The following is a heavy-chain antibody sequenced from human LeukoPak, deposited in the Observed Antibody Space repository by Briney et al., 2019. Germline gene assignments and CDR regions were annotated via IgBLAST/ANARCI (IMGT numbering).Heavy chain of an antibody. Sequence: VKVSCKASGHTFTGYYIHWVRQAPGQGLERMGWINPNNGGTKYTQKFLGRVTMTGDTSINTAYMEVTSLRSDDTAVYYCTRRLGGSSEGYDYWGQGTLVTVSS. CDR1: GHTFTGYY. CDR3: TRRLGGSSEGYDY. D-gene: IGHD1-26*01. V-gene: IGHV1-2*02. CDR2: INPNNGGT. J-gene: IGHJ4*02.